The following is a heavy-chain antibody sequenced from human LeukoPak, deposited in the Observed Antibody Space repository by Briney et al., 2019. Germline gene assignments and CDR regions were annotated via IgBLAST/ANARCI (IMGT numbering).Heavy chain of an antibody. J-gene: IGHJ4*02. D-gene: IGHD6-19*01. CDR2: ISSSSSYI. V-gene: IGHV3-21*01. CDR1: GFTFSSYS. Sequence: PGGSLRLSCAASGFTFSSYSMNWVRQAPGKGLEWVSSISSSSSYIYYADSVKGRFTISRDNAKNSLYLQMNSLRAEDTAVYYCASSGVIGSGWYSIDYWGQGTLVTVSS. CDR3: ASSGVIGSGWYSIDY.